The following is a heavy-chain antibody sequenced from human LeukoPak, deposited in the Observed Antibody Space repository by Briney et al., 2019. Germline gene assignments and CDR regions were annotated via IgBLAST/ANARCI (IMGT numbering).Heavy chain of an antibody. Sequence: PSETLSLTCTVSGGSISSGGYYWSRIRQHPGKGLEWIGYIYYSGSTYYNPSLKSRIIISADTSKNQFSLKLNSVTAADTAVYYCARVVYGDSSKDFDCWGQGTLVTVSS. J-gene: IGHJ4*02. D-gene: IGHD4-17*01. CDR1: GGSISSGGYY. CDR2: IYYSGST. CDR3: ARVVYGDSSKDFDC. V-gene: IGHV4-31*03.